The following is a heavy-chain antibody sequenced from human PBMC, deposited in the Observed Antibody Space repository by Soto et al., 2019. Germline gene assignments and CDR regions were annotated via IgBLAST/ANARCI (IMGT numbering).Heavy chain of an antibody. CDR2: ISSDGSNN. CDR1: GFTFSSYA. V-gene: IGHV3-30-3*01. D-gene: IGHD2-2*02. CDR3: ATSWDCSGTSCDTVDY. Sequence: QVPLVESGGGVVQPGRSLRLSCAASGFTFSSYAMHWVRQAPGKGLEWVAVISSDGSNNYYADSVKGRFTISRDKSKNTLYLQMNSRRAEDTAVDYCATSWDCSGTSCDTVDYWGQGTLVTVSS. J-gene: IGHJ4*02.